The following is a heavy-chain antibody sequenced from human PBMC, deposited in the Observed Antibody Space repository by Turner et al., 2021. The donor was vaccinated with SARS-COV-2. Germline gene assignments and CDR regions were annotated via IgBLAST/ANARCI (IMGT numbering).Heavy chain of an antibody. J-gene: IGHJ4*02. CDR3: ASPDTAMVTWPQGFDY. Sequence: QLPLQESGPGLVKPSETLSLTCSVSGGSISSSSYYCGWIRQPPGKGLEWIGSIYYSGSTYYNPSLKSRVTISVDTSKNQFSLKLSSVTAADTAVYYCASPDTAMVTWPQGFDYWGQGTLVTVSS. CDR1: GGSISSSSYY. D-gene: IGHD5-18*01. CDR2: IYYSGST. V-gene: IGHV4-39*01.